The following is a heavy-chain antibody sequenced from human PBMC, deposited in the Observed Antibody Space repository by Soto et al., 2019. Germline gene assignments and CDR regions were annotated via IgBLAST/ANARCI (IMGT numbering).Heavy chain of an antibody. J-gene: IGHJ3*02. V-gene: IGHV5-51*01. D-gene: IGHD4-17*01. Sequence: PGESLKISCQGSGYSLTNSFSSYWIGWVRQMPGKGLEWMGIIYPAASDTRYNPSFQGQVTISADKSISTAYLHWSSLTTSDTAMYYCASRSGYGDADASDIWGQGTMVTVSS. CDR2: IYPAASDT. CDR3: ASRSGYGDADASDI. CDR1: GYSLTNSFSSYW.